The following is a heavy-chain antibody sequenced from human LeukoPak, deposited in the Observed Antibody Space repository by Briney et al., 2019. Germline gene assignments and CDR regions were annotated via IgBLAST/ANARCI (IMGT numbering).Heavy chain of an antibody. CDR1: GFTFSSYA. J-gene: IGHJ4*02. D-gene: IGHD6-19*01. CDR2: ISTSGGST. V-gene: IGHV3-23*01. CDR3: AKGGSGWYGDY. Sequence: GGSLRLSCVASGFTFSSYAMSWVRQAPGKGLEWVSVISTSGGSTYYADSVKGRFTISRDNSKNTLYLQMNRLRAEDTAVYYCAKGGSGWYGDYWGQGTLVTVSS.